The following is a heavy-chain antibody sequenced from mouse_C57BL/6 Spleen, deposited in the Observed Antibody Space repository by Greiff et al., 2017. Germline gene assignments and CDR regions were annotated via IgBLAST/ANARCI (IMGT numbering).Heavy chain of an antibody. D-gene: IGHD1-2*01. J-gene: IGHJ2*01. Sequence: QVQLQQPGAELVKPGSSVKVSCKASGYTFTSYWMHWVQQRPVQGLEWIGSIHPSDSDTNYNQKFKGKATLAVDKSSSTTYMQLSSLTSEDSAVYYCAILRHYFDYWGEGTTLTVSS. V-gene: IGHV1-74*01. CDR3: AILRHYFDY. CDR2: IHPSDSDT. CDR1: GYTFTSYW.